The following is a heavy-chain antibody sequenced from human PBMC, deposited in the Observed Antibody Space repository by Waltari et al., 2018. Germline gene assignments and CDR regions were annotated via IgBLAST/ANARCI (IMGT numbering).Heavy chain of an antibody. CDR3: ARDAGHGNKYYYYGMDV. J-gene: IGHJ6*02. CDR1: GFTFSSAW. V-gene: IGHV3-7*01. Sequence: EVRLVASGGGLVQPGGSLRLSCAASGFTFSSAWLRWVRQAPGKGLEWVANIKQDGSEKYYVDSVKGRFTISRDNAKNSLYLQMNSLRAEDTAVYYCARDAGHGNKYYYYGMDVWGQGTTVTVSS. CDR2: IKQDGSEK.